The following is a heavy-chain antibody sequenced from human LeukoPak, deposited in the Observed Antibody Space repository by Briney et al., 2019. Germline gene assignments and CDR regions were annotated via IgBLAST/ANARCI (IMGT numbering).Heavy chain of an antibody. J-gene: IGHJ4*02. D-gene: IGHD1-7*01. Sequence: SETLSLTCTVSGGSISSGGYYWSWIRQHPGKGLEWIGYIYYSGSTYYNPSLKSRVTISVDTSKNQFPLKLSSVTAADTAVYYCARALVTGTPFDYWGQGTLVTVSS. V-gene: IGHV4-31*03. CDR3: ARALVTGTPFDY. CDR2: IYYSGST. CDR1: GGSISSGGYY.